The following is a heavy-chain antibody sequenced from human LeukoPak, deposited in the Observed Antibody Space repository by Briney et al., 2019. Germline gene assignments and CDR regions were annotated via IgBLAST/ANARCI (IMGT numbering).Heavy chain of an antibody. CDR3: AKGTGYSSGWAFDY. J-gene: IGHJ4*02. CDR2: IHSGGST. CDR1: GFTVSSNY. D-gene: IGHD6-19*01. V-gene: IGHV3-66*01. Sequence: GGSLRLSCAASGFTVSSNYISWVRQAPGKGLDWVSIIHSGGSTYYADSVKGRFTISRDNSKNTLYLQMNSLRAEDTAVYYCAKGTGYSSGWAFDYWGQGTLVTVSS.